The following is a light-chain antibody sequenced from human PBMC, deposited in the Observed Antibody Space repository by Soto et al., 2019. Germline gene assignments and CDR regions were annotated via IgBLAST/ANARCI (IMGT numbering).Light chain of an antibody. CDR2: DNN. J-gene: IGLJ2*01. CDR1: SSNIGNNY. Sequence: QSVLTHPPSVSAAPGQKVTISCSGSSSNIGNNYVAWYQQLPGTAPKLLIYDNNKRPSGIPERFSGSKSGTSATLDITGLQTGDEAVYYCGTWGVSGGVFGGETKLTVL. V-gene: IGLV1-51*01. CDR3: GTWGVSGGV.